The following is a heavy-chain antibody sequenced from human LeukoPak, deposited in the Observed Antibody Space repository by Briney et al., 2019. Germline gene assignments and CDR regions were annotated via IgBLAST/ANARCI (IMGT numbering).Heavy chain of an antibody. CDR1: GFTFKNYG. V-gene: IGHV3-33*01. Sequence: PGGSLRLSWAASGFTFKNYGMHWVRQAPGKGLGWVALIWYDGSYKYYAESVKGRFTIDRDNSKNTLYLQLDSLGADDTAMYYCARDRPYYYDNRGYYPPDYWAQGTLVIVSS. J-gene: IGHJ4*02. CDR3: ARDRPYYYDNRGYYPPDY. D-gene: IGHD3-22*01. CDR2: IWYDGSYK.